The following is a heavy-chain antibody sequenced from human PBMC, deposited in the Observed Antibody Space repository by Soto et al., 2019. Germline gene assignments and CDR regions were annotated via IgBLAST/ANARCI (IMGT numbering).Heavy chain of an antibody. CDR3: ARLASGIAVADRPYSYYMDV. Sequence: GESLKISCKGSGYSFISYWIGWVRQMPGKGLEWMGIIYPGDSDTRYSPSFQGQVTISADKSISTAYLQWSSLKASDTAMYYCARLASGIAVADRPYSYYMDVWGKGTTVTVSS. D-gene: IGHD6-19*01. J-gene: IGHJ6*03. CDR1: GYSFISYW. CDR2: IYPGDSDT. V-gene: IGHV5-51*01.